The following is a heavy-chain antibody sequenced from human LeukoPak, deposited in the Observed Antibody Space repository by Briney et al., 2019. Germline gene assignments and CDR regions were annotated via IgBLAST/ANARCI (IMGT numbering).Heavy chain of an antibody. J-gene: IGHJ6*03. CDR2: VRVDGHTT. CDR3: ATAPYGDYYYYMDV. V-gene: IGHV3-23*01. CDR1: GFIFSNYG. Sequence: GGSLRLSCAASGFIFSNYGMSWVRQVPGKGLEWVSSVRVDGHTTFYADSVKGRFTISRDNSKNTLYLQMNSLRAGDTAVYYCATAPYGDYYYYMDVWGKGTTVTISS. D-gene: IGHD4-17*01.